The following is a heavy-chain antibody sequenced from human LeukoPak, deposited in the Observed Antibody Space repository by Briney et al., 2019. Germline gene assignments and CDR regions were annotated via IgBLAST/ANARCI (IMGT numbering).Heavy chain of an antibody. J-gene: IGHJ4*02. Sequence: SETLSLTCTVSGGSISSGGYYWSWIRQPPGKGLEWIGYIYHSGSTYHNPSLKSRVTISVDRSKNQFSLKLSSVTAADTAVYYCARDLGYCSSTSCRDYWGQGTLVTVSS. CDR1: GGSISSGGYY. D-gene: IGHD2-2*01. V-gene: IGHV4-30-2*01. CDR2: IYHSGST. CDR3: ARDLGYCSSTSCRDY.